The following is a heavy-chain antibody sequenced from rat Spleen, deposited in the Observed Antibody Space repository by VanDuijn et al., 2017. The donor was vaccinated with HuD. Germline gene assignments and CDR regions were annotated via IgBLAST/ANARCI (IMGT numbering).Heavy chain of an antibody. V-gene: IGHV5-27*01. J-gene: IGHJ2*01. CDR3: TTDLAGQPDY. CDR2: ITSSGGTT. CDR1: GFTFSNYY. Sequence: EVQLVESGGGSVQPGRSLKLSCAASGFTFSNYYMAWVRQAPTKGLEWVAYITSSGGTTHYRDSVKGRFTISRDNAKSTLYLEMDGLRSEDMSTYYCTTDLAGQPDYWGQGVMVTVSS. D-gene: IGHD5-1*01.